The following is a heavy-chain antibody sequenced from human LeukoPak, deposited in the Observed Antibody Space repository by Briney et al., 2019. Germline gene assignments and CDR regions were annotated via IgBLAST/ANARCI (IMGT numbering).Heavy chain of an antibody. CDR2: IYTSGST. J-gene: IGHJ6*03. CDR3: ARISGYCTNGVCYISNYYYMDV. V-gene: IGHV4-4*07. CDR1: GGSISSYY. D-gene: IGHD2-8*01. Sequence: SETLSLTCTVSGGSISSYYWSWIRQPAGKGLEWIGRIYTSGSTNYNPSLKRRVTMSVDSSKNQFSLKLSSVTAADTAVYYCARISGYCTNGVCYISNYYYMDVWGKGTTVTVSS.